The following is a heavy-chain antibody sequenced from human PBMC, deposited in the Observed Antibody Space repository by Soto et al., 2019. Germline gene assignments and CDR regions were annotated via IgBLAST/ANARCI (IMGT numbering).Heavy chain of an antibody. CDR2: IYYSGRA. V-gene: IGHV4-39*01. Sequence: PSETLSLTCTVSGGSITSSSYYWGWIRQPPGKGLEWIGSIYYSGRAYYSPSLKSRVTISVDTSKNQFSLKLSSVTAAETAVYYCARSISVMTYDSSGYVVYWGPGTLVTVSS. CDR3: ARSISVMTYDSSGYVVY. CDR1: GGSITSSSYY. D-gene: IGHD3-22*01. J-gene: IGHJ4*02.